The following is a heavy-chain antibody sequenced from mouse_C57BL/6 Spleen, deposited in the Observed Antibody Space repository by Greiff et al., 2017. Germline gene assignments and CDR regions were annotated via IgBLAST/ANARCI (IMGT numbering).Heavy chain of an antibody. CDR3: SRSLRSYFGY. J-gene: IGHJ2*01. CDR2: IYPGDGDP. CDR1: GYAFSSSW. Sequence: VQLQQSGPELVKPGASVKISCKASGYAFSSSWMNWVKQRPGKGLEWIGRIYPGDGDPNYNGKFKGKATLTTDKSSSTAYMQLSSLTSEDSAVYFCSRSLRSYFGYWGQGTTLTVSS. V-gene: IGHV1-82*01.